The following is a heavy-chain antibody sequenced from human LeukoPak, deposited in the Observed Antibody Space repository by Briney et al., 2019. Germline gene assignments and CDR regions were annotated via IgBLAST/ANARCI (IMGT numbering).Heavy chain of an antibody. J-gene: IGHJ4*02. CDR3: ARYYYGSGSYYPYFDY. V-gene: IGHV3-53*01. D-gene: IGHD3-10*01. Sequence: GGSLRLSYAASGFTVSSSYMSWVRQAPGKGLEWVSVIYSGGSTYYADSVKGRFTISRDNSKNTLYLQMNSLRAEDTAVYYCARYYYGSGSYYPYFDYWGQGTLVTVSS. CDR2: IYSGGST. CDR1: GFTVSSSY.